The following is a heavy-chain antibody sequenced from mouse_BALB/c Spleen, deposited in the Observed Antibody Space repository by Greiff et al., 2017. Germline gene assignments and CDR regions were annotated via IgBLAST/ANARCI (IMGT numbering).Heavy chain of an antibody. CDR1: GYTFTSHV. CDR2: INPYNDGT. Sequence: VQLQQSGPELVKPGASVKMSCKASGYTFTSHVMHWVKQKPGQGLEWIGYINPYNDGTKYNEKFKGKATLTSDKSSSTAYMELSSLTSVDSAVYYWARLLRYRESLDAMDYWGQGTSVTVSS. CDR3: ARLLRYRESLDAMDY. J-gene: IGHJ4*01. D-gene: IGHD1-1*01. V-gene: IGHV1-14*01.